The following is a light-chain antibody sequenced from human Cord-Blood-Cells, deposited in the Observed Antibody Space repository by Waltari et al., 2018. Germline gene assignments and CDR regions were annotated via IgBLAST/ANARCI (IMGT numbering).Light chain of an antibody. V-gene: IGKV3-15*01. CDR2: GAS. CDR1: QSVSSN. Sequence: DIVMTHSPATLSVSPGERATLSCRASQSVSSNLAWYQQKPGQAPRLLIYGASTRATGIPARFSGSGSGTEFTLTISSLQSEDFAVYYCQQYNNWPPYTFGQGTKLEIK. CDR3: QQYNNWPPYT. J-gene: IGKJ2*01.